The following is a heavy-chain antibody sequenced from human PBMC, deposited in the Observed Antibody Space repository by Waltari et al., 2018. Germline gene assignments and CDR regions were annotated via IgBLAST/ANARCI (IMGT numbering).Heavy chain of an antibody. J-gene: IGHJ6*02. CDR2: IYHSGST. Sequence: QVQLQESGPGLVKPSETLSLTCAVSGYSISSGYYWGWIRPPPGKGLEWIGSIYHSGSTYDNPSLKSRVTISVDTSKNQFSLKLSSVTAADTAVYYCARHFNPRLSIAAAGTWDVYYYYGMDVWGQGTTVTVSS. CDR3: ARHFNPRLSIAAAGTWDVYYYYGMDV. CDR1: GYSISSGYY. V-gene: IGHV4-38-2*01. D-gene: IGHD6-13*01.